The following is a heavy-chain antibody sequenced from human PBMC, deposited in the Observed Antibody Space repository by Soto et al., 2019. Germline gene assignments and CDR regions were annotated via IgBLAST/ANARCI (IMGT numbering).Heavy chain of an antibody. CDR2: IKSKSDGGTT. CDR1: GFTFNYAW. Sequence: EVQLVESGGGLVKPGGSLRLSCAASGFTFNYAWMNWVRQIPGKGLEWVGSIKSKSDGGTTDYAAPVKGRFTISRDDSKNTVSLQMNSLKTEDTAVYYCSMEARRLWETSRSSDRWGQGTLVTVSS. J-gene: IGHJ4*02. D-gene: IGHD3-16*02. V-gene: IGHV3-15*01. CDR3: SMEARRLWETSRSSDR.